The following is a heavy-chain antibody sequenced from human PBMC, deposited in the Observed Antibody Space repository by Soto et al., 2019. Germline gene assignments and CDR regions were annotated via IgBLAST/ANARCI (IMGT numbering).Heavy chain of an antibody. V-gene: IGHV1-8*01. Sequence: QVQLVQSGAEVKKPGASVKVSCKASGYIFSSYDINWVRQATGQGLEWMGWMNPNSGDTNYPQKFQGRVTMTRNTSIATAYMELSSLRSEDTAVYYCARGLKFTTPLVRGVNPYYYYYMDVWGEGTTVTVSS. CDR3: ARGLKFTTPLVRGVNPYYYYYMDV. D-gene: IGHD3-10*01. CDR2: MNPNSGDT. J-gene: IGHJ6*03. CDR1: GYIFSSYD.